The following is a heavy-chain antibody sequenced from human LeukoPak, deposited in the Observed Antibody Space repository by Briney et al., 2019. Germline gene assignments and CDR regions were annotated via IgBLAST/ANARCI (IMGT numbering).Heavy chain of an antibody. CDR3: AIRARGGGDPFDP. V-gene: IGHV4-34*01. J-gene: IGHJ5*02. Sequence: PSETLSLTCAVYGGSCSGYYWSWIRQPPGKGLEWIGEINHSGSTNYNPSLKSRVTISVDTSKNQFSLKLSSVTAADTAVYYCAIRARGGGDPFDPWGQGTLVTVSS. D-gene: IGHD2-21*02. CDR1: GGSCSGYY. CDR2: INHSGST.